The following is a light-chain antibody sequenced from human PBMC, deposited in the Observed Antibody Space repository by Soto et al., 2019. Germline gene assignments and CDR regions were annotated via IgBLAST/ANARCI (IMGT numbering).Light chain of an antibody. J-gene: IGKJ3*01. Sequence: DIVMTQSPDSLAVSLGERATINCKSSQSVLYSSNNKNYLAWYQQKPGQPPKLLIYWASTRESGVPDRFSGSGSGTEFTLPISSLQAEDVAVYYCQQYYSTPLTFGPGTKVDIK. CDR2: WAS. V-gene: IGKV4-1*01. CDR3: QQYYSTPLT. CDR1: QSVLYSSNNKNY.